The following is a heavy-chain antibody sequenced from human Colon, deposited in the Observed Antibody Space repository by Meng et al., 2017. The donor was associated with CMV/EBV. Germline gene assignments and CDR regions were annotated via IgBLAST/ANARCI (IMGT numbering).Heavy chain of an antibody. Sequence: SGGSVTNGSNYWTWIRQPPGKGLEWIGYISYSGNTNYNPSLKSRVTISVDTSRNQFSLKLTSVSAADTATYYCARESSGWSTGVDYWGQGTLVTVSS. V-gene: IGHV4-61*01. J-gene: IGHJ4*02. D-gene: IGHD6-19*01. CDR2: ISYSGNT. CDR1: GGSVTNGSNY. CDR3: ARESSGWSTGVDY.